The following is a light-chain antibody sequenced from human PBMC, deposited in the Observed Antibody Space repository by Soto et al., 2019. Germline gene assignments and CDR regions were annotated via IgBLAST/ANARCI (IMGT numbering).Light chain of an antibody. J-gene: IGLJ1*01. Sequence: QSALAQPASVSGSPGQSITISFTGTSSDVGGYNYVSWYQQHPGKAPKLMIYEVSNRPSGVSNRFSGSKSGNTASLTISGLQAEDEADYYCSSYTSSSTLESVFGTGTKV. CDR3: SSYTSSSTLESV. CDR1: SSDVGGYNY. V-gene: IGLV2-14*01. CDR2: EVS.